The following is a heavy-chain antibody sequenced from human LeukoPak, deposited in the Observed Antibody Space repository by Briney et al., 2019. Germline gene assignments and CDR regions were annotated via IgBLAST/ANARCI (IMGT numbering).Heavy chain of an antibody. CDR3: ARRANTAPPYYFDY. CDR2: INHSGST. J-gene: IGHJ4*02. Sequence: SETLSLTCAVYGGSFSGYYWSWIRQPPGKGLEWIGEINHSGSTNYNPSLKSRVTISVDTSKNQFSLKLSSVTAADTAVYYCARRANTAPPYYFDYWGQGTLVTVSS. CDR1: GGSFSGYY. V-gene: IGHV4-34*01. D-gene: IGHD5-18*01.